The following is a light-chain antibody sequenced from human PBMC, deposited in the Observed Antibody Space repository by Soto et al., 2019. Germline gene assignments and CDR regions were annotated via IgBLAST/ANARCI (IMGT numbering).Light chain of an antibody. CDR2: DVT. Sequence: QSALTQPASVSGSPGQSSTISCTGTSSDVGGYNFVSWYQQHPDKAPKLMIYDVTNRPSGVSNRFSGSKSGNTASLTISEPQAEDEADYYGSSYTSISTYVFGTGTKATVL. V-gene: IGLV2-14*01. CDR1: SSDVGGYNF. CDR3: SSYTSISTYV. J-gene: IGLJ1*01.